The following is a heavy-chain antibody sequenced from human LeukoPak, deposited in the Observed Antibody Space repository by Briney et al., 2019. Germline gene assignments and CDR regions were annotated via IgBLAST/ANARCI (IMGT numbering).Heavy chain of an antibody. CDR2: IPYDGSNK. J-gene: IGHJ4*02. CDR1: GFTFSSYG. Sequence: PGGSLRLSCAASGFTFSSYGMHWVRQAPGKGLEWVAVIPYDGSNKYYADSVKGRFTISRDNSKNTLYLQMNSLRAEDTAVYYCAKDPSGSYYSNYFDYWGQGTLVTVSS. V-gene: IGHV3-30*02. D-gene: IGHD1-26*01. CDR3: AKDPSGSYYSNYFDY.